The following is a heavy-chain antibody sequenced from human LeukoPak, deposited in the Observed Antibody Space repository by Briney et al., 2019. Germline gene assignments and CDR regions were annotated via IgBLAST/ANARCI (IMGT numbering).Heavy chain of an antibody. CDR3: ARDWGVFTHYFDY. Sequence: SETLSLTCSVSGGSISTYYWSWIRQPAGKGLEWIGRIYTTGGTNYNPSLKSRVTMSVDTSKNQFSLKLSSVTAADTAVYYCARDWGVFTHYFDYWGQETLVTVSS. V-gene: IGHV4-4*07. CDR2: IYTTGGT. D-gene: IGHD3-16*01. CDR1: GGSISTYY. J-gene: IGHJ4*02.